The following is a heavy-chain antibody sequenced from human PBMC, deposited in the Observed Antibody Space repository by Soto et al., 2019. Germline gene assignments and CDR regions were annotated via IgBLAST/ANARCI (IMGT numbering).Heavy chain of an antibody. CDR1: GFSFSSYG. V-gene: IGHV3-30*18. J-gene: IGHJ4*02. D-gene: IGHD1-26*01. CDR2: ISHDGNDK. Sequence: QVQLVESGGGVVQPGRSLRLSCAASGFSFSSYGMHWVRQAPGKGLEWVAAISHDGNDKYYADSVKGRFTISRDNSKTTLYLQMNSLRAEDTAVYYCPKQISGRSYFHYWGQGSLVTVSA. CDR3: PKQISGRSYFHY.